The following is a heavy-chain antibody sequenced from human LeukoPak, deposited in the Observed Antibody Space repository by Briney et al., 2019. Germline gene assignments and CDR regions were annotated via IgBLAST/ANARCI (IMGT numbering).Heavy chain of an antibody. Sequence: GGSLRLSCAASGFTFRSYGMHWVRQAPGKGLEWVAFIRYDGSHKYYADSVKGRFTISRDNSKNTLYLQMNSLRAEDTAVYYCAKSPIVVVPAAPPNYYMDVWGRGTTVTVSS. CDR1: GFTFRSYG. D-gene: IGHD2-2*01. J-gene: IGHJ6*03. CDR2: IRYDGSHK. V-gene: IGHV3-30*02. CDR3: AKSPIVVVPAAPPNYYMDV.